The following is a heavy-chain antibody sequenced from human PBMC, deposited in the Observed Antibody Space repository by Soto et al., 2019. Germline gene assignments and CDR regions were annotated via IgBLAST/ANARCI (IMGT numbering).Heavy chain of an antibody. CDR1: GGSFSGYY. V-gene: IGHV4-34*01. CDR3: ATLLAAAGTDYFDY. D-gene: IGHD6-13*01. Sequence: NPSETLSLTCAVYGGSFSGYYWSWIRQPPGKGLEWIGEINHSGSTNYNPSLKSRVTISVDTSKNQFSLKLSSVTAADTAVYYCATLLAAAGTDYFDYWGQGTLVTVSS. J-gene: IGHJ4*02. CDR2: INHSGST.